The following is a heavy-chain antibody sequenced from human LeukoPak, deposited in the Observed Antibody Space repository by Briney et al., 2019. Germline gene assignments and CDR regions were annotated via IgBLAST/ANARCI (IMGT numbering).Heavy chain of an antibody. CDR3: AIQRTVRGVPYHFDY. CDR2: ISYDGSNK. Sequence: GRSLRLSCAASGFTFSSYAMHWVRQAPGKGLEWVAVISYDGSNKYYADSVKGRFTISRDNSKNTLYLQMNSLRAEDTAVYYCAIQRTVRGVPYHFDYWGQGTLVTVS. V-gene: IGHV3-30*04. CDR1: GFTFSSYA. D-gene: IGHD3-10*01. J-gene: IGHJ4*02.